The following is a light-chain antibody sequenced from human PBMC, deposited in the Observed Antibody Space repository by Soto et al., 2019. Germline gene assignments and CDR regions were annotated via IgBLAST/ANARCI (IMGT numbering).Light chain of an antibody. V-gene: IGLV2-14*01. CDR3: SSYTSSSTLVV. CDR1: SSDVGGYNY. Sequence: QSALTQPASVSGSPGQSVTISSTGTSSDVGGYNYVSWYQQHPGKAPKLMIYDVSNRPSGVSNRFSGSKSGNTASLTSSGLQAEDEADYYCSSYTSSSTLVVFGGGTKLTVL. CDR2: DVS. J-gene: IGLJ2*01.